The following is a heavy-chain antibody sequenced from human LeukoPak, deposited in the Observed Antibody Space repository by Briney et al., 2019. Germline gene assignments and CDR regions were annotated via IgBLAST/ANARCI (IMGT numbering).Heavy chain of an antibody. CDR3: AKDGTGGYYYLDY. J-gene: IGHJ4*02. D-gene: IGHD3-22*01. CDR2: ILYDGSNG. V-gene: IGHV3-30*18. CDR1: GFTFSSHG. Sequence: PGGSLRLSCAASGFTFSSHGMHWVRQAPGMGLEWVALILYDGSNGYYADSVQGRFTISRDSSRNTLYLQMNSLRAEDTAVYYCAKDGTGGYYYLDYWGQGTLVTVSS.